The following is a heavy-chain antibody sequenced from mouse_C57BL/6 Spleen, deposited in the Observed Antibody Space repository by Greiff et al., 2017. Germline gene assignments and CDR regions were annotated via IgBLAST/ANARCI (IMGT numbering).Heavy chain of an antibody. D-gene: IGHD1-1*01. V-gene: IGHV3-6*01. CDR3: ARGGTTVSSGAMDY. Sequence: EVKLMESGPGLVKPSQSLSLTCSVTGYSITSGYYWNWIRQFPGNKQEWMGYISYDGSNNYNPSLKNRISITRDTSKNQFFLKLNSVTTEDTATYYCARGGTTVSSGAMDYWGQGTSVTVSS. CDR1: GYSITSGYY. CDR2: ISYDGSN. J-gene: IGHJ4*01.